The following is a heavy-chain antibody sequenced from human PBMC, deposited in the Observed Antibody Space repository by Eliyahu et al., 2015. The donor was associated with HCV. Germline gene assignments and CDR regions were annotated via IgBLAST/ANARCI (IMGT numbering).Heavy chain of an antibody. J-gene: IGHJ3*02. V-gene: IGHV3-21*01. Sequence: EVQLVESGGGLVKPGGSLRLSCAASGFXFSXYSINWVRQAPGKGLEWVSSIGSRSSPIFYADLVKGRFTISRDNAKNSLYLQMNNLRAEDTAVYYCARGGDGPTSADVFDIWGQGTMVTVSS. CDR2: IGSRSSPI. CDR3: ARGGDGPTSADVFDI. D-gene: IGHD2-21*01. CDR1: GFXFSXYS.